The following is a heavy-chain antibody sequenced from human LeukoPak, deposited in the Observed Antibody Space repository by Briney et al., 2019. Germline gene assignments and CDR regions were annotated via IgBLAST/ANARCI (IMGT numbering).Heavy chain of an antibody. Sequence: GRSLRLSCAASGFTFSSYGMHWVRQAPGKGLGWVAVISYDGSNTYYADSVKGRFTISRDNSKNTLYLQMNSLRAEDTAVYYCAKIVGATGGYFDDWGQGTLVTVSS. CDR3: AKIVGATGGYFDD. CDR2: ISYDGSNT. J-gene: IGHJ4*02. D-gene: IGHD1-26*01. V-gene: IGHV3-30*18. CDR1: GFTFSSYG.